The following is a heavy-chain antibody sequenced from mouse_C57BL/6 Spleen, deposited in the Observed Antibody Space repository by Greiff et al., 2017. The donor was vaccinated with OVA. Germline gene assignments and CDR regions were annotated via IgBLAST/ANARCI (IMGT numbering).Heavy chain of an antibody. CDR1: GYSITSGYY. J-gene: IGHJ1*03. D-gene: IGHD1-1*01. CDR3: ASGSSPHWYFDV. CDR2: ISYDGSN. V-gene: IGHV3-6*01. Sequence: DVKLQESGPGLVKPSQSQSLTCSVTGYSITSGYYWNWIRQFPGNKLEWMGYISYDGSNNYNPSLKNRISITRDTSKNQFFLKLNSVTTEDTATYYCASGSSPHWYFDVWGTGTTVTVSS.